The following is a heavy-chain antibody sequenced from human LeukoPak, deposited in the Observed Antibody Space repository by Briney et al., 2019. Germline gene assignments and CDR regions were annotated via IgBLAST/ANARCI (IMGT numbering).Heavy chain of an antibody. CDR2: IYTSGST. CDR3: ARQKGSGYDRYFDY. V-gene: IGHV4-4*07. D-gene: IGHD5-12*01. CDR1: GGSISSYY. J-gene: IGHJ4*02. Sequence: PSETLSLTCTVSGGSISSYYWSWIRQPAGKGREWIGRIYTSGSTNYNPSLKRRVTMSVDTSKNQLSLKLSCVTAADTAVYYCARQKGSGYDRYFDYWGQGTLVTVSS.